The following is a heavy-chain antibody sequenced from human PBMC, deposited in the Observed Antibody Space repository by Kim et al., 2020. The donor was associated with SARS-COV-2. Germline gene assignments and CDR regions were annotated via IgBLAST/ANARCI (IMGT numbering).Heavy chain of an antibody. D-gene: IGHD2-21*02. J-gene: IGHJ4*02. Sequence: KCGDSVKGRFTIARENARNSLYLQMNSLTAEDTAVYYCVTDGDFGKFDYWGQGTLVTVSS. V-gene: IGHV3-7*01. CDR3: VTDGDFGKFDY.